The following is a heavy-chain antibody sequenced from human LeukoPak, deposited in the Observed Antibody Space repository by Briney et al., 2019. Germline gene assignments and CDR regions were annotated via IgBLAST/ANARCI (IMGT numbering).Heavy chain of an antibody. J-gene: IGHJ4*02. D-gene: IGHD4-17*01. V-gene: IGHV3-23*01. CDR1: GFTFSNDA. CDR2: ISDSGDNT. CDR3: AKDPMTTVTTVDSD. Sequence: GGSLRLSCAASGFTFSNDAMSWVRQAPGKGLEWVSSISDSGDNTYYAGSVKGRFTISRDNSKNTLYLQMNSLRAEDTAVYYCAKDPMTTVTTVDSDWGQGALVTVSS.